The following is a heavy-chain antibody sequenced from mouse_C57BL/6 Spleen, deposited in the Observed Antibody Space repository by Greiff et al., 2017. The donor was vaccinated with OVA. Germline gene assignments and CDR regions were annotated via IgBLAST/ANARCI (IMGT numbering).Heavy chain of an antibody. V-gene: IGHV5-17*01. CDR2: ISSGSSTI. Sequence: EVHLVESGGGLVKPGGSLKLSCAASGFTFSDYGMHWVRQAPEKGLEWVAYISSGSSTIYYADTVKGRFTISRDNAKNTLFLQMTSLRSEDTAMYYCARPALRYYAMDYWGQGTSVTVSS. CDR1: GFTFSDYG. J-gene: IGHJ4*01. CDR3: ARPALRYYAMDY. D-gene: IGHD1-1*01.